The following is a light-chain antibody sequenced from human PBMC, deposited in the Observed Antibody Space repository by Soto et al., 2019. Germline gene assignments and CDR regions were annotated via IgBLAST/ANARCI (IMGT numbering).Light chain of an antibody. CDR2: ANR. CDR1: SSNIGAAFD. Sequence: QSVLTQPHSVSGAPGQKVTISCTGSSSNIGAAFDVHWYQQLPGTAPKLLIYANRNRPSGVPDRFSGSKSRTSASLAITGLQPEYEADYYCQSYDRSLSGSWVFGGGTKLTVL. CDR3: QSYDRSLSGSWV. J-gene: IGLJ3*02. V-gene: IGLV1-40*01.